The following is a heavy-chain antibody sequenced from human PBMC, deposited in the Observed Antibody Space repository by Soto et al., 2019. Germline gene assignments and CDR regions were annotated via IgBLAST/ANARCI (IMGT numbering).Heavy chain of an antibody. J-gene: IGHJ5*02. Sequence: SETLSLTCSVSGGSLNNFYLNWVRQTAGKGLEWIGRIHASGNTNYNPSLKSRATLSVDTSKNQFSLKVRSVTAADTAVYYCARSSHKESWFDPWGQGTLVTVYS. CDR3: ARSSHKESWFDP. CDR1: GGSLNNFY. V-gene: IGHV4-4*07. D-gene: IGHD6-19*01. CDR2: IHASGNT.